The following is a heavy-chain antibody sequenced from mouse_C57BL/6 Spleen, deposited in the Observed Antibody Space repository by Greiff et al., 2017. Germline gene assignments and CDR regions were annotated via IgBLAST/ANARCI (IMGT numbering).Heavy chain of an antibody. CDR1: GFTFSDYG. V-gene: IGHV5-17*01. J-gene: IGHJ4*01. CDR3: ARRGRDHYAMDY. Sequence: EVKLVESGGGLVKPGGSLKLSCAASGFTFSDYGMHWVRQAPEKGLEWVAYISRGSSTIYYADTVKGRFTISRDNAKNTLFLQMTSLRSADTAMYYCARRGRDHYAMDYWGQGTSVTVSS. CDR2: ISRGSSTI.